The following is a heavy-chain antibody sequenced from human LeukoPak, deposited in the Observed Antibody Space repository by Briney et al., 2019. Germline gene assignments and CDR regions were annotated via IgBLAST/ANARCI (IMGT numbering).Heavy chain of an antibody. CDR3: ARVYGLLWFGESDPRYFDL. V-gene: IGHV7-4-1*02. D-gene: IGHD3-10*01. Sequence: ASVKVSCKASGYTFTSYAMNWVRQAPGQGLEWMGWINTNTGNPTYAQGFTGRFVFSLDTSVSTAYLQISSLKAEDTAVYYCARVYGLLWFGESDPRYFDLWGRGTLVTVSS. J-gene: IGHJ2*01. CDR2: INTNTGNP. CDR1: GYTFTSYA.